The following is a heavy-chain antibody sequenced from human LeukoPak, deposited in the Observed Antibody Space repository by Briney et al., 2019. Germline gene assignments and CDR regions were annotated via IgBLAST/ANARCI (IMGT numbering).Heavy chain of an antibody. CDR1: GFTYSLFW. D-gene: IGHD4-17*01. J-gene: IGHJ1*01. CDR3: ARGFASGDYGAD. V-gene: IGHV3-7*01. CDR2: IKQDGSEK. Sequence: GGSLRLSCAASGFTYSLFWMSWVRQAPGKGLEWVANIKQDGSEKYYVDSVKGRFNISRDNAERSLYLQMNSLRAEDTAVYYCARGFASGDYGADWGQGTLVTVSS.